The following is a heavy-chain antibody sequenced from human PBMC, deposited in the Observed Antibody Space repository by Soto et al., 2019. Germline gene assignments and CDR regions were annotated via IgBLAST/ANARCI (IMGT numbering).Heavy chain of an antibody. CDR2: ISYDGSNK. J-gene: IGHJ4*02. CDR3: AKDTWRYCSGGSCYLDY. CDR1: GFTFSSYG. D-gene: IGHD2-15*01. Sequence: GGSLRLSCAASGFTFSSYGMHWVRQAPGKGLEWVAVISYDGSNKYYADSVKGRFTISRDNSKNTLYLQMNSLRAEDTAVYYCAKDTWRYCSGGSCYLDYWGQGTLVTVSS. V-gene: IGHV3-30*18.